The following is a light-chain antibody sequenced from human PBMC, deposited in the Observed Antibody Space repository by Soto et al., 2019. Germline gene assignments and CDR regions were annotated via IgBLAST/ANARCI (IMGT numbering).Light chain of an antibody. CDR2: EVS. Sequence: QSALTQPASVSGSAGQSITISCTGTSSDIGGYKYVSWYQQYPGKAPKLMIYEVSNRPSGVSTRFSGSKSGNTASLTISGLQAEDEADYYCSSYTSDTTRVFGGGTKLTVL. V-gene: IGLV2-14*01. J-gene: IGLJ2*01. CDR1: SSDIGGYKY. CDR3: SSYTSDTTRV.